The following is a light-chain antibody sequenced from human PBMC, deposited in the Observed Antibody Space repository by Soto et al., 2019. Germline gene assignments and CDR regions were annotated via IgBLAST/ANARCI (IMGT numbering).Light chain of an antibody. CDR1: PSVTNF. V-gene: IGKV3-15*01. J-gene: IGKJ1*01. CDR3: QQYNNWPQT. CDR2: DAS. Sequence: EFVLTQSPGTLSFSPGERATLSCRASPSVTNFLAWYQQKPGQAPRLLIYDASTRATGIPARFSGSGSGTDFTLTISGLQSEDFAVYYCQQYNNWPQTFGQGTKVDI.